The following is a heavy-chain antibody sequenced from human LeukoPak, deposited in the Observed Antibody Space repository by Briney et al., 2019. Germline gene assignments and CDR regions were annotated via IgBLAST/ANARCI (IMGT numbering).Heavy chain of an antibody. D-gene: IGHD2-21*02. CDR1: GYTFSDYY. CDR3: ARGVMVTALWSEKWFEF. J-gene: IGHJ5*01. CDR2: INPNSGGT. V-gene: IGHV1-2*02. Sequence: ASMKVSCKASGYTFSDYYMHWVRQPPGQGPEWMGWINPNSGGTNYAQKFQGRVTMTWDTSISTAYMELSRLRFDDTAVYYCARGVMVTALWSEKWFEFWGQGTLVTVSS.